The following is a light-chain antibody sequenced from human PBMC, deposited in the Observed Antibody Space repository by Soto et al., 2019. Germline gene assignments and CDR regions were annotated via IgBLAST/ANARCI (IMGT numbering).Light chain of an antibody. CDR1: SSDVGAYDY. V-gene: IGLV2-14*01. CDR2: DVS. J-gene: IGLJ1*01. CDR3: ASYTNSITYV. Sequence: QSALTQAASVSGSPGQSITISCTGTSSDVGAYDYVTWYQQHPGKAPKVMIYDVSSRPSGLSNRFSGSKSGNTASLIISGLQAEDEADYYCASYTNSITYVFGSGTKLTVL.